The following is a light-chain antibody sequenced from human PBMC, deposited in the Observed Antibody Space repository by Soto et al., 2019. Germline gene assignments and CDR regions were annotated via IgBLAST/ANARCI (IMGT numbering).Light chain of an antibody. J-gene: IGLJ1*01. CDR3: QSYDSSVTLRV. CDR2: GNS. Sequence: QSVLTQPPSVSGAPGQRVTIAWTVSRSNIGAGYDVHWYQQLPGTAPKLLIYGNSNRPSGVPDRFSGSKSGTSASLAITGLQADDEADYYCQSYDSSVTLRVFGTGTKLTVL. CDR1: RSNIGAGYD. V-gene: IGLV1-40*01.